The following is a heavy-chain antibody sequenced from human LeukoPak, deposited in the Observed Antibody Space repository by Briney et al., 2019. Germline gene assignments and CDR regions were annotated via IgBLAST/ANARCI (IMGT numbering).Heavy chain of an antibody. Sequence: GGSLRLFCAASGLTLSSYAMLCAPHARGKGLVYVSDTRKNGGNTYYASSGKGIFRISRDNSKITLYIQMDSVRTEDMAVYYCARVGEGRYYQYDYMDVWGKGTTVTVSS. D-gene: IGHD1-26*01. CDR3: ARVGEGRYYQYDYMDV. CDR2: TRKNGGNT. V-gene: IGHV3-64*01. CDR1: GLTLSSYA. J-gene: IGHJ6*03.